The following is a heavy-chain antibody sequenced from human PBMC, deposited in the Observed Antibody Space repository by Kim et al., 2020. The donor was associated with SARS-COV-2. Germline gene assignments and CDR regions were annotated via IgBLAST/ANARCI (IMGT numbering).Heavy chain of an antibody. Sequence: TALKSRVTISVDTSKNQFSLKRSSVTAADTAVYYCARHSRIVVVPAAILAWGQGTLVTVSS. V-gene: IGHV4-39*01. J-gene: IGHJ4*02. D-gene: IGHD2-2*01. CDR3: ARHSRIVVVPAAILA.